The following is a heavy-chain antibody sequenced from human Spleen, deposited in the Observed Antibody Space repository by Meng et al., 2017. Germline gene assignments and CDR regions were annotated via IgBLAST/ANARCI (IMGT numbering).Heavy chain of an antibody. Sequence: DVQLVESGGGLIQPGGSLRLSCAASGFTISSNYMTWARQAPGKGLEWISAISDSGGNTYYVDSVKGRFTISRDNSKNTLHLQMNSLRAEDTALYYCARDYHDSSGYYYDYWGQGTLVTVSS. CDR3: ARDYHDSSGYYYDY. D-gene: IGHD3-22*01. J-gene: IGHJ4*02. CDR1: GFTISSNY. V-gene: IGHV3-23*04. CDR2: SDSGGNT.